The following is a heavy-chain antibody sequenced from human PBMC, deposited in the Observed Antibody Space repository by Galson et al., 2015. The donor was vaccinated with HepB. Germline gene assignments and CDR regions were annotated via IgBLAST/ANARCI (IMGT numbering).Heavy chain of an antibody. CDR1: GFTFSSYA. V-gene: IGHV3-30*04. CDR2: ISYDGSNK. D-gene: IGHD6-13*01. CDR3: ARDYASSWYFNHYYGMDV. J-gene: IGHJ6*02. Sequence: SQRLSCAASGFTFSSYAMHWVRQAPGKGLEWVAVISYDGSNKYYADSVKGRFTISRDNSKNTLYLQMNSLRAEDTAVYYCARDYASSWYFNHYYGMDVWGQGTTVTVSS.